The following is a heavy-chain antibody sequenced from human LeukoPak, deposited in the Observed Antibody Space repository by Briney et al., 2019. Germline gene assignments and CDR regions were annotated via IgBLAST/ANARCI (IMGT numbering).Heavy chain of an antibody. J-gene: IGHJ4*02. D-gene: IGHD1-26*01. CDR1: GYTFTNYG. V-gene: IGHV1-18*01. CDR3: ARDPLETIEVGATSFDY. CDR2: ISPYNGDG. Sequence: ASVKVSCKASGYTFTNYGISWVRQAPGQGLEWMAWISPYNGDGIAAQRFQGRLSMTTDPSTSTAYMELRSLRSDDTAVYYCARDPLETIEVGATSFDYWGQGTLVTVSS.